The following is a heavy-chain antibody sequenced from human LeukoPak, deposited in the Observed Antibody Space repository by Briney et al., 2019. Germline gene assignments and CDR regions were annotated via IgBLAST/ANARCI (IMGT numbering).Heavy chain of an antibody. D-gene: IGHD6-13*01. CDR3: ARNGGYTSSWSDDYFDY. CDR2: INHSGST. J-gene: IGHJ4*02. V-gene: IGHV4-34*01. Sequence: SETLSLTCAVYGGSFSGYYWSWIRQPPGKGLEWIGEINHSGSTNYNPSLKSRVTILLDTSKNQFSLKLNSVTAADTAVFFCARNGGYTSSWSDDYFDYWGQGTLVPVSS. CDR1: GGSFSGYY.